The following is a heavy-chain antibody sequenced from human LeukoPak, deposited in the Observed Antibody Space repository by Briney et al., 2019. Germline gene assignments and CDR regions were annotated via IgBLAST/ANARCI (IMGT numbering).Heavy chain of an antibody. CDR1: GFNFSDYY. Sequence: GGSLRLSCAASGFNFSDYYMSWIRQAPGKGLEWVPYISSSGSTIYYAYSVKGRLTISRDNAKNSLYLQINSLRAEDTAVYYCARDAPMTTVTYYYYMDVWGKGTTVTVSS. CDR2: ISSSGSTI. CDR3: ARDAPMTTVTYYYYMDV. V-gene: IGHV3-11*04. J-gene: IGHJ6*03. D-gene: IGHD4-11*01.